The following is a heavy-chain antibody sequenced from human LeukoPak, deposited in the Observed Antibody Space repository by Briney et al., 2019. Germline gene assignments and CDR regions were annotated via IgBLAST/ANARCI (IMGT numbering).Heavy chain of an antibody. CDR2: IWYDGSNN. Sequence: GGSLTLSCVASGFTFSSYAMSWVRQAAGKGLEWVGVIWYDGSNNYYADSVKGRFTISRDNSKNTPNLQMNSLRAEDTAVYYCASERYELSTPYGMDVWGQGTTVTVSS. CDR3: ASERYELSTPYGMDV. V-gene: IGHV3-33*08. CDR1: GFTFSSYA. J-gene: IGHJ6*02. D-gene: IGHD3-16*02.